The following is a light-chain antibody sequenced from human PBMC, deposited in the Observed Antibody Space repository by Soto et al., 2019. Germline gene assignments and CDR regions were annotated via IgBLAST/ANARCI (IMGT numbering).Light chain of an antibody. J-gene: IGKJ5*01. CDR2: GAC. V-gene: IGKV3-15*01. Sequence: EIGMTQSPVSLSVSPGGRAILSCRAGESVNNKIAWYQHRPGQAPRLLIYGACTRATGIPVRFSGSGSGTEFTLIISSLQSEDFAVYSCQQRSNWPTITFGQGTRLENK. CDR1: ESVNNK. CDR3: QQRSNWPTIT.